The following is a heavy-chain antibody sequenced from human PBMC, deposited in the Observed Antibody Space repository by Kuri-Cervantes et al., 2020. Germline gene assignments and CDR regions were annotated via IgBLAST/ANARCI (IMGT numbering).Heavy chain of an antibody. CDR1: GYTFTGYY. D-gene: IGHD3-10*01. CDR3: ARAPLTLWFGDPGGDY. J-gene: IGHJ4*02. CDR2: INPESGAT. Sequence: ASVKVSCKASGYTFTGYYMHWVRHAPGQGLEWMGRINPESGATDYARKLQGRVTMTTDTSTSTAYMELRSLRSDDTAVYYCARAPLTLWFGDPGGDYWGQGTPVTVSS. V-gene: IGHV1-2*06.